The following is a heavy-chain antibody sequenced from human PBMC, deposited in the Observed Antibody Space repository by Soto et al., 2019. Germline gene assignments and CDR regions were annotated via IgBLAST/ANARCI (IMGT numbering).Heavy chain of an antibody. CDR3: ATGGASPPGRDFDY. CDR2: LNHSGST. V-gene: IGHV4-34*01. D-gene: IGHD3-16*01. J-gene: IGHJ4*02. CDR1: GGSFSGYY. Sequence: QVQLQQWGAGLLKPSETLSLTCAVYGGSFSGYYCSWIRQPPGKGLEWIGELNHSGSTNYNPSLKSRVTISVDTSKNQFSLKLSSVTAADTAVYYCATGGASPPGRDFDYWGQGTLVTVSS.